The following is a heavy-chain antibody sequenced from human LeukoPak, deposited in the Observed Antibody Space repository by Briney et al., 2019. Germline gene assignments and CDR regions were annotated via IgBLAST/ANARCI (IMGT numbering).Heavy chain of an antibody. CDR2: IIDTGST. CDR3: ARGLASGYPPIPFDY. CDR1: GGSFNGYY. V-gene: IGHV4-34*12. J-gene: IGHJ4*02. Sequence: PSETLSLTCAVYGGSFNGYYWTWIRQPPGKGLEWIGEIIDTGSTKYNSSLKSRVTISVDTSKNEFSLNLTSVTAADTAIYYCARGLASGYPPIPFDYWGQGTLVTVSS. D-gene: IGHD3-3*01.